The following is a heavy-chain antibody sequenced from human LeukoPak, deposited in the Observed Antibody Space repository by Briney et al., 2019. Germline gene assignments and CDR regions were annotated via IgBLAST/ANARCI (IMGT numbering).Heavy chain of an antibody. CDR1: GGSISSSSYY. CDR2: IYYSGST. CDR3: VRHIVVVTAMPEYFQH. Sequence: SETPSLTCTVSGGSISSSSYYWGWIRQPPGKGLEWIGSIYYSGSTYYNPSLKSRVTISVDTSKNQFSLKLSSVTAADTAVYYCVRHIVVVTAMPEYFQHWGQGTLVTVSS. J-gene: IGHJ1*01. V-gene: IGHV4-39*01. D-gene: IGHD2-21*02.